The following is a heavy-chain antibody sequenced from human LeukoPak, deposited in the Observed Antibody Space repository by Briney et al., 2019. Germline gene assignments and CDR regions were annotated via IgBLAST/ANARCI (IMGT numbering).Heavy chain of an antibody. V-gene: IGHV3-48*04. CDR2: ISSSSSTI. D-gene: IGHD4-17*01. Sequence: GGSLRLSCAASGFTFSSYSMNWVRQAPGKGLEWVSYISSSSSTIYYADSVKGRFTISRDDAKNSLYLQMNSLRAEDTAVYYCARDENDYAGDGFDPWGQGTLVTVSS. CDR3: ARDENDYAGDGFDP. J-gene: IGHJ5*02. CDR1: GFTFSSYS.